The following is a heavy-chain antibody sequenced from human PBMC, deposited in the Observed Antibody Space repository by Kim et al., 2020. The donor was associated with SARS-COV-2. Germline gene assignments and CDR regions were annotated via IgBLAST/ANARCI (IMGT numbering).Heavy chain of an antibody. J-gene: IGHJ6*02. Sequence: SVKVSCKASGGTFSSYAISWVRQAPGQGLEWMGGIIPIFGTANYAQKFQGRVTITADESTSTAYMELSSLRSEDTAVYYCARVERSGWYAPSSGGMDVWGQGTTVTVSS. D-gene: IGHD6-19*01. V-gene: IGHV1-69*13. CDR2: IIPIFGTA. CDR1: GGTFSSYA. CDR3: ARVERSGWYAPSSGGMDV.